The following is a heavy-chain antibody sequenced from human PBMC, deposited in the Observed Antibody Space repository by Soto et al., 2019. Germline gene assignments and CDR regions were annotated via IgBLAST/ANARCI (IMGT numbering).Heavy chain of an antibody. CDR1: GFTFSSFA. D-gene: IGHD6-13*01. CDR2: ISGSGGST. Sequence: VGSLRLSCAASGFTFSSFAMSWVRQAPGKGLEWVSAISGSGGSTYFADSVKGRFTISRDNSKNTLYLQMNSLRAEDTAVYYCAKSYSSSWYRWNWFDPWGQGTLVTVSS. CDR3: AKSYSSSWYRWNWFDP. J-gene: IGHJ5*02. V-gene: IGHV3-23*01.